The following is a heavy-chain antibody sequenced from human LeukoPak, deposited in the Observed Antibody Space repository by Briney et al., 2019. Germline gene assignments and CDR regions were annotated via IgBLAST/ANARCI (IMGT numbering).Heavy chain of an antibody. CDR1: GFTFSTYD. D-gene: IGHD2-15*01. J-gene: IGHJ4*02. V-gene: IGHV3-13*01. CDR2: IGTAGDT. Sequence: PGGSLRLSCAASGFTFSTYDMHWVRQGTGKGLEWVSAIGTAGDTYYPGSVKGRFTISRENAKNALYLQMNSLRAGDTAVYYCVRGRYCSGGSCSLDYWGQGTLVTVSS. CDR3: VRGRYCSGGSCSLDY.